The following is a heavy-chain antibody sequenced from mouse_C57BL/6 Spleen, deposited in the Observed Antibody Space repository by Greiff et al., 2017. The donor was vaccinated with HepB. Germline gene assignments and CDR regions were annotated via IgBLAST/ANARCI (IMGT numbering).Heavy chain of an antibody. CDR1: GYAFTNYL. CDR2: INPGSGGT. Sequence: QVQLQQSGAELVRPGTSVKVSCKASGYAFTNYLIEWVKQRPVQGLEWIGVINPGSGGTNYNEKFKGKATLTADKSSSTAYMRLSSLTSEDSAVYCCARSDSMVTNYWGQGTTLTVSS. V-gene: IGHV1-54*01. D-gene: IGHD2-2*01. J-gene: IGHJ2*01. CDR3: ARSDSMVTNY.